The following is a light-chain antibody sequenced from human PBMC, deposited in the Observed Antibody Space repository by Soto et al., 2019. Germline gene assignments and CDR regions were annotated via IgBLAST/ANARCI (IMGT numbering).Light chain of an antibody. CDR3: SAWGGSMNGYV. CDR1: SSNIGSNN. J-gene: IGLJ1*01. Sequence: QSVLTQPPSASGTPGQRVTISCSGSSSNIGSNNVNWYQQLPGTAPKLLIYSNNQHPSGVTDRFSDTKSSTAASMAISVLQSDDEADYCCSAWGGSMNGYVFGTGTKLTVL. CDR2: SNN. V-gene: IGLV1-44*01.